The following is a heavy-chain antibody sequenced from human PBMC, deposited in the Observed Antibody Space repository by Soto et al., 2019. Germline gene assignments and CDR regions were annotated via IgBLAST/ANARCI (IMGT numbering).Heavy chain of an antibody. D-gene: IGHD4-17*01. CDR2: INPNSGGT. Sequence: QVQLVQSGAEVKKPGASVKVSCKASGYTFTGYYMHWVRQAPGQGLEWMGWINPNSGGTNYAQKFQGWVTMTRDTAISTAYKELSRLRSDDTAVYYCARDGGTTVVSYYYYGMDVWGQGTTVTVSS. CDR1: GYTFTGYY. CDR3: ARDGGTTVVSYYYYGMDV. V-gene: IGHV1-2*04. J-gene: IGHJ6*02.